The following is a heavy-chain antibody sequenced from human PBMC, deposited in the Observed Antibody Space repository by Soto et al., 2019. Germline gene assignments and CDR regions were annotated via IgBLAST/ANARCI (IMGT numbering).Heavy chain of an antibody. CDR2: IIPILGIA. CDR1: GGTFSSYT. V-gene: IGHV1-69*02. Sequence: QVQLVQSGAEVKKPGSSVKVSCKASGGTFSSYTISWVRQAPGQGLEWMGRIIPILGIANYAQKFQGRVTTTXXXSXXTAAMELSSLRSADPAVYYSDSEEYYYGSVASFDYWGQGTLVTVS. D-gene: IGHD3-10*01. J-gene: IGHJ4*02. CDR3: DSEEYYYGSVASFDY.